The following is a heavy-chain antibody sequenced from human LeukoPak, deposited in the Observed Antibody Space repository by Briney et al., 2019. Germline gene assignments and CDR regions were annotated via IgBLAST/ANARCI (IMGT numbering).Heavy chain of an antibody. J-gene: IGHJ4*02. CDR2: ISGSGGST. D-gene: IGHD2-2*01. CDR3: AKGAGSYCGTTSCYNDY. Sequence: PGGSLRLSCAASGFTFSSYAMSWVRQAPGKGLEWVSAISGSGGSTYYADSVKGRFTISRDTSKNTLYLQMNSLRAEDRAVYYCAKGAGSYCGTTSCYNDYWGQGTLVTVSS. CDR1: GFTFSSYA. V-gene: IGHV3-23*01.